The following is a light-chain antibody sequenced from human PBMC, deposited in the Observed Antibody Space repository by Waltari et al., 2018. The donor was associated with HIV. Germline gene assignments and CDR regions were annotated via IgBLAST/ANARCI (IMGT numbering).Light chain of an antibody. CDR2: DNR. Sequence: QFALTQPPSASGTAGQRVTISCSGGNSNIGRWSVDWYQFRPGTAPKLVLYDNRYRPPGVPDRFSGSKSGTSASLAISGLQSEDEADYYCAAWDGNLRINVFGTGTRVIVL. V-gene: IGLV1-44*01. CDR1: NSNIGRWS. CDR3: AAWDGNLRINV. J-gene: IGLJ1*01.